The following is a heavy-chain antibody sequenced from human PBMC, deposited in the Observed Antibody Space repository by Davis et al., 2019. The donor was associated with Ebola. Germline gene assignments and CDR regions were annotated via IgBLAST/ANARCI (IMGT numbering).Heavy chain of an antibody. D-gene: IGHD6-6*01. Sequence: GESPKISCAASGFTFSSYSMNWVRQAPGKGLEWVSYISSSSSTIYYADSVKGRFTVSRDNAKNSLYLQMNSLRDEDTAVYYCARARGIAARPGWFDPWGQGTLVTVSS. CDR2: ISSSSSTI. J-gene: IGHJ5*02. V-gene: IGHV3-48*02. CDR1: GFTFSSYS. CDR3: ARARGIAARPGWFDP.